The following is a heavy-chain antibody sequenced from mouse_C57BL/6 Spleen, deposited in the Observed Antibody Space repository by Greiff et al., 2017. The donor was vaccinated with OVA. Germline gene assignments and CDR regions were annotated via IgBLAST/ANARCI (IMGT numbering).Heavy chain of an antibody. CDR3: ARGGRHDGGFAY. J-gene: IGHJ3*01. V-gene: IGHV1-52*01. D-gene: IGHD2-12*01. CDR2: IDPSDRET. CDR1: GYTFTSYW. Sequence: VQLQQPGAELVRPGSSVKLSCKASGYTFTSYWMHWVKQRPIQGLEWIGNIDPSDRETHYNQKFKDKATLTVDKSSSTAYMQRSSLTSEDSAVYYCARGGRHDGGFAYWGQGTLVTVSA.